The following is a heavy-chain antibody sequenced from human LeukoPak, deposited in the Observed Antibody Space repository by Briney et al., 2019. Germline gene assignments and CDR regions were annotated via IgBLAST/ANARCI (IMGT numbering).Heavy chain of an antibody. V-gene: IGHV6-1*01. J-gene: IGHJ5*02. CDR2: TYYRSKWYN. Sequence: SQTLSLTCAISGNSVSSNSAAWNWIRQSPSRGLEWLGRTYYRSKWYNDYAVSVKSRITINPDTSKNQFSLKLSSVTAADTAVYYCARDTYYYDRGIDPWGQGTLVTVSS. CDR1: GNSVSSNSAA. D-gene: IGHD3-22*01. CDR3: ARDTYYYDRGIDP.